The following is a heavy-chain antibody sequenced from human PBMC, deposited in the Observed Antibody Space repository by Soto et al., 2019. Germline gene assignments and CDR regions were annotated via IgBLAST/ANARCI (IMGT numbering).Heavy chain of an antibody. CDR3: AHRYYYDSSGTNEYSHH. CDR1: GLSLSTSGVG. CDR2: IYWAVDK. J-gene: IGHJ1*01. Sequence: QITLKESGPTLVKPTETPTLTCTFSGLSLSTSGVGVGWIRQPPGKAMERLALIYWAVDKRYTPSLKTRLTITKDTSKRQWVLTKPNMDPVDTDTYYCAHRYYYDSSGTNEYSHHWGQGTLVTVSS. D-gene: IGHD3-22*01. V-gene: IGHV2-5*02.